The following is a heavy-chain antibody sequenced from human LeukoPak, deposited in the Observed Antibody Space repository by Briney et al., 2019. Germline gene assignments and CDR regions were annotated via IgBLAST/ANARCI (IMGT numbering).Heavy chain of an antibody. CDR3: AKQGLVPATAGD. D-gene: IGHD2-2*01. Sequence: GGSLRLSCAASGFTFSSYGMHWVRQAPGKGLEWEAFIRYDGSNKYYADFVKGRFTISRDNSKNTLYLQMNSLRPEDTAVYYCAKQGLVPATAGDWGQGTLVTVSS. J-gene: IGHJ4*02. V-gene: IGHV3-30*02. CDR1: GFTFSSYG. CDR2: IRYDGSNK.